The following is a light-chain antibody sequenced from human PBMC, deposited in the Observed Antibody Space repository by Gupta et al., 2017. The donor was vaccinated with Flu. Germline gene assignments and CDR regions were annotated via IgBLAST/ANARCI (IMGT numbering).Light chain of an antibody. CDR1: QSVFIN. CDR3: QQYNDCPRIT. V-gene: IGKV3-15*01. J-gene: IGKJ5*01. Sequence: ATLSVSPGERATLSCRASQSVFINLAWYQQKPGQAPSLLIYGASTRATGIPARFSGSGSGTEFTLTISSLQSADSAVYYCQQYNDCPRITFGHGTRLEIK. CDR2: GAS.